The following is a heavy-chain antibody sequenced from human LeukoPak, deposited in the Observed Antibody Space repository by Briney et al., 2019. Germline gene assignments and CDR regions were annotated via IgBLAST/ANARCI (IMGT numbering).Heavy chain of an antibody. CDR3: ARSVYSSSWYNYYYGMDV. CDR2: IYYSGST. CDR1: GGSISSGGYS. Sequence: PSETLSLTCAVSGGSISSGGYSWSWIRQPPGKGLEWIGYIYYSGSTNYNPSLKSRVTISVDTSKNQFSLKLSSVTAADTAVYYCARSVYSSSWYNYYYGMDVWGQGTTVTVSS. J-gene: IGHJ6*02. D-gene: IGHD6-13*01. V-gene: IGHV4-61*08.